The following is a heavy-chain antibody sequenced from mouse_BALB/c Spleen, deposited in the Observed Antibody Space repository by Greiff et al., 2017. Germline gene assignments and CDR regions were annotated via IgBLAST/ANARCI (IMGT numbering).Heavy chain of an antibody. J-gene: IGHJ3*01. CDR2: IWAGGST. CDR3: ATNYYEDWFAY. V-gene: IGHV2-9*02. Sequence: VQLQESGPGLVQPSQSLSITCTVSGFSLTSYGVHWVRQSPGKGLEWLGVIWAGGSTNYNSALMSRLSISKDNSKSQVFLKMNSLQTDDTAMYYCATNYYEDWFAYWGQGTLVTVSA. CDR1: GFSLTSYG. D-gene: IGHD1-1*01.